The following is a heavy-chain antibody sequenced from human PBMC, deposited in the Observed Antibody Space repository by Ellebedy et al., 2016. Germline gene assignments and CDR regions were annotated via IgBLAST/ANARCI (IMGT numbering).Heavy chain of an antibody. Sequence: SETLSLXCTVSGYSISSGYYWGWIRQPPGKGLEWIGSIYHSGSTYYNPSLKSRVTISVDTSKNQFSLKLSSVTAADTAVYYCARSTYDSSGYTLDYWGQGTLVTVSS. J-gene: IGHJ4*02. D-gene: IGHD3-22*01. CDR2: IYHSGST. CDR1: GYSISSGYY. CDR3: ARSTYDSSGYTLDY. V-gene: IGHV4-38-2*02.